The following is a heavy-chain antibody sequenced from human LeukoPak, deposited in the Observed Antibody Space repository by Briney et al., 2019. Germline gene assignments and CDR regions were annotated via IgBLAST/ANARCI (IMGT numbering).Heavy chain of an antibody. CDR3: ARRPVAFDY. Sequence: SETLSLTCTVSGYSISSGYYWGWIRQPPGKGLEWVGSIYHSGSTYYNPSLKSRVTISVDTSKNQFSLKLSSVTAADTAVYYCARRPVAFDYWGQGTLVTVSS. CDR1: GYSISSGYY. J-gene: IGHJ4*02. D-gene: IGHD2-15*01. CDR2: IYHSGST. V-gene: IGHV4-38-2*02.